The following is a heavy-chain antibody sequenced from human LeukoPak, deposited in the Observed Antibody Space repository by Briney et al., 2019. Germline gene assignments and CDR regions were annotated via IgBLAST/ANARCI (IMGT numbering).Heavy chain of an antibody. Sequence: GASVKVSCKASGYTFTNYYMHWVRQAPGQGLEWMGWINPNSGGTNYGQKFQGRVTMTRDTSISTAYMELRSLRSDDTAMYYCARTSYYYGPNWFDPWGQGTLVTVSS. CDR3: ARTSYYYGPNWFDP. D-gene: IGHD3-10*01. J-gene: IGHJ5*02. CDR1: GYTFTNYY. CDR2: INPNSGGT. V-gene: IGHV1-2*02.